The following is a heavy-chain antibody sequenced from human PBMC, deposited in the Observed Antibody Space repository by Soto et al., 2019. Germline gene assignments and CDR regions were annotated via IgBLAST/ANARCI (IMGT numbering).Heavy chain of an antibody. V-gene: IGHV3-9*01. J-gene: IGHJ4*02. D-gene: IGHD4-17*01. Sequence: EVQLVEFGGGLVQPGRSLRLSCAASGFNFDDYAMQWVRQVPGKGLEWVSGISWNSTIIGYADSVKGRFTISRDNSKNSLYLQMNSLRVGDTAFYYCAKDYGGNRVHLDSWGQGTLVTVSS. CDR2: ISWNSTII. CDR1: GFNFDDYA. CDR3: AKDYGGNRVHLDS.